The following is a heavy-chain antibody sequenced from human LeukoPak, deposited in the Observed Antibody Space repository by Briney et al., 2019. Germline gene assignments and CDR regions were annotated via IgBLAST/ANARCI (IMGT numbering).Heavy chain of an antibody. J-gene: IGHJ4*02. Sequence: GGSLRLSCAASGFTFSSFGMNWVRQAPGKGLEWVSYISTTSSTIFYADSVKGRFTISRDNAKNSVYLQMNSLGVEDTAVYYCARAHNWKYGSFDFWGQGTLATVSS. CDR3: ARAHNWKYGSFDF. D-gene: IGHD1-7*01. CDR2: ISTTSSTI. V-gene: IGHV3-48*01. CDR1: GFTFSSFG.